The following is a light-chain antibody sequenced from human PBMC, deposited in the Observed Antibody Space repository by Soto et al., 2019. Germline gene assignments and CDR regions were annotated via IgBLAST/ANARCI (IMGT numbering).Light chain of an antibody. V-gene: IGLV2-11*01. J-gene: IGLJ2*01. CDR2: DVS. CDR3: CSYAGSYRVV. Sequence: QSALTQPRSVSGSPGQSVTISCTGTSSDVGGYNYVSWYQQHPGRAPKVMIYDVSQRPSGVPDRFSGSKSGNTASLTISGLQAEDEADYYCCSYAGSYRVVFGGGTQLTVL. CDR1: SSDVGGYNY.